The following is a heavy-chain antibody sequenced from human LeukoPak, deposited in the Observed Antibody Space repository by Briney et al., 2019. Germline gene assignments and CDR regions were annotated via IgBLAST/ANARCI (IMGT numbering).Heavy chain of an antibody. J-gene: IGHJ4*02. CDR1: GFTSSNYG. CDR2: VSADGSNK. CDR3: AKGGVSDIGSCYGDYFDS. Sequence: PGGSLRLSCEASGFTSSNYGMHWVRQAPGKGLEWVAVVSADGSNKQYADSVKGRFTISRDNAKNTLNLQLNSLRSEDTAVYYCAKGGVSDIGSCYGDYFDSWGQGTLVTVSS. V-gene: IGHV3-30*18. D-gene: IGHD2-15*01.